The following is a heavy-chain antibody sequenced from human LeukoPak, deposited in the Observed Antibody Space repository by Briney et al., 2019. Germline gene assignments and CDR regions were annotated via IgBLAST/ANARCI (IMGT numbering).Heavy chain of an antibody. J-gene: IGHJ4*02. D-gene: IGHD2-2*01. Sequence: GGSLRLSCAASGFTFSKYYMHWVRQAPGKGLEWVSRILSDGSGPTYADPVKGRFTISRDNAKNTLYLQMNSLRAEDTALYYCARGGCSSTSCLDSWGQGTLVTVSS. CDR3: ARGGCSSTSCLDS. CDR1: GFTFSKYY. CDR2: ILSDGSGP. V-gene: IGHV3-74*01.